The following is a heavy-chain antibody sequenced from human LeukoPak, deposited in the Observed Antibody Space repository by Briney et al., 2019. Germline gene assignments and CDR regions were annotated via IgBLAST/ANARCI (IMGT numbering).Heavy chain of an antibody. CDR1: GGSISSSSYY. J-gene: IGHJ4*02. CDR2: IYYSGTT. CDR3: ARLAAAAFGFDY. Sequence: SETLSLTCTVSGGSISSSSYYWGWIRQPPGKGLEWIVSIYYSGTTYYNPSLNSRITISVNTSKNQFSLKLSSVTAADTAVYYCARLAAAAFGFDYWGQGTLVTVSS. V-gene: IGHV4-39*01. D-gene: IGHD6-13*01.